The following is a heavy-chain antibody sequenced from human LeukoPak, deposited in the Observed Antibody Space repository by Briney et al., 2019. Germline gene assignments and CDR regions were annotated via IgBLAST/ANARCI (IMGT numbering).Heavy chain of an antibody. Sequence: PSETLSLTCTVSGGSISSYYWSWIRQPPGKGLEWIGYIYYSGSTNYNPSLKSRVTISVDTSKNQFSLKLSSVTAADTAVYYCARGALYGSGSYYSKYFQHWGQGTLVTVSS. CDR2: IYYSGST. CDR1: GGSISSYY. V-gene: IGHV4-59*12. D-gene: IGHD3-10*01. J-gene: IGHJ1*01. CDR3: ARGALYGSGSYYSKYFQH.